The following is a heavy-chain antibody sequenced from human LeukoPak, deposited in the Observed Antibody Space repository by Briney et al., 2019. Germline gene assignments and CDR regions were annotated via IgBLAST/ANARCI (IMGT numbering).Heavy chain of an antibody. D-gene: IGHD2-15*01. Sequence: GGSLRLSCGASGFTFNSYWMHWVRQAPGKGLVWVSRINSDGSTTNYADSVKGRFTISRDNAENTLYLQMSSLRAEDTAVYYCTRDIGVTAWGEWNYWGQGTLVTVSS. V-gene: IGHV3-74*01. CDR2: INSDGSTT. CDR3: TRDIGVTAWGEWNY. J-gene: IGHJ4*02. CDR1: GFTFNSYW.